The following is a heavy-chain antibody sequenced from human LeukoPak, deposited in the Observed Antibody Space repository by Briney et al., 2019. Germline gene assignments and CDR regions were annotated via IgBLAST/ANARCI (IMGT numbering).Heavy chain of an antibody. CDR1: GGSISSYY. D-gene: IGHD1-26*01. V-gene: IGHV4-59*08. J-gene: IGHJ4*02. Sequence: SETLSLTCTVSGGSISSYYWSWIRQPPGKGLEWIGYIYYSGSTNYNPSLKSRVTISVDTSKNQFSLKLSSVTAADTAVYYCARLGQRGATTSLDYWGQGTLVTVSS. CDR2: IYYSGST. CDR3: ARLGQRGATTSLDY.